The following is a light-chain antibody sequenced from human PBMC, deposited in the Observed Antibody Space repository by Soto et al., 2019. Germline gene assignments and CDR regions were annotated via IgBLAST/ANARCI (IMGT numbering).Light chain of an antibody. V-gene: IGKV3-11*01. CDR1: QNIGSS. CDR2: DAS. CDR3: QQRRSWPPTIT. J-gene: IGKJ5*01. Sequence: EIVMTQSPATLSVSPGGSVTLSCRASQNIGSSLAWYQQRPGQAPRLLIYDASYRATDIPPRFSGSGSGTDFTLTISSLEPEDFAVYYCQQRRSWPPTITFGQGTRLEIK.